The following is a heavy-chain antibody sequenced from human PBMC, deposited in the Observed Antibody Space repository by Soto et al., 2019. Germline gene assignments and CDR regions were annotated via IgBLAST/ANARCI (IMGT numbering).Heavy chain of an antibody. V-gene: IGHV1-24*01. Sequence: ASVKVSCKVSGYTLTELSMHWVRQAPGKGLEWMGGFDPEDGETIYAQKFQGRVTMTEDTSTDTAYMEPSSLRSEDTAVYYCATDLGGCSGGSCYGPFDYWGQGTLVTVSS. CDR1: GYTLTELS. D-gene: IGHD2-15*01. CDR2: FDPEDGET. CDR3: ATDLGGCSGGSCYGPFDY. J-gene: IGHJ4*02.